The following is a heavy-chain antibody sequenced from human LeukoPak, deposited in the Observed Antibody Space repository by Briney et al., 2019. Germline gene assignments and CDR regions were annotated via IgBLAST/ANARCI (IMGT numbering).Heavy chain of an antibody. J-gene: IGHJ4*02. V-gene: IGHV1-8*01. CDR1: GYTFTSYD. Sequence: GASVKVSCKASGYTFTSYDINWVRQATGQGLEWMGWMNPNSGNTGYAQEFQGRVTMTRNTSISTAYMELSSLRSEDAAVYYCARRYAGYCSGGSCYYTDYWGQGTLVTVSS. D-gene: IGHD2-15*01. CDR3: ARRYAGYCSGGSCYYTDY. CDR2: MNPNSGNT.